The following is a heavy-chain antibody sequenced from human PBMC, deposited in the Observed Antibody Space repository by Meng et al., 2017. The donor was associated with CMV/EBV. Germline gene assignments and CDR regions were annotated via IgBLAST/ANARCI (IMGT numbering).Heavy chain of an antibody. CDR1: GFTFSSYA. J-gene: IGHJ6*02. CDR2: ISYDGSNK. CDR3: ARDKNLAIFGVVIMVYYYYGMDV. D-gene: IGHD3-3*01. V-gene: IGHV3-30-3*01. Sequence: GESLKISCAASGFTFSSYAMHWVRQAPGKGLEWVAVISYDGSNKYYADSVKGRFTISRDNSKNTLYLQMNSLRAEDTAVYYCARDKNLAIFGVVIMVYYYYGMDVWGQGTTVTVSS.